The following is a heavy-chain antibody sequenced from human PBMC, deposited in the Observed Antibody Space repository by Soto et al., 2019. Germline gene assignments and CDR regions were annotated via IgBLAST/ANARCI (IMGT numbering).Heavy chain of an antibody. CDR2: INAGNGNT. Sequence: ASVKVSCKASGYTFTSYAMHWVRQAPGQRLEWMGWINAGNGNTKYSQKFQGRVTITRDTSASTAYMELSSLRSEDTAVYYCARDRLPGWRYCSSTSCYRKPYGMDVWGQGTTVTVSS. CDR3: ARDRLPGWRYCSSTSCYRKPYGMDV. D-gene: IGHD2-2*01. J-gene: IGHJ6*02. CDR1: GYTFTSYA. V-gene: IGHV1-3*01.